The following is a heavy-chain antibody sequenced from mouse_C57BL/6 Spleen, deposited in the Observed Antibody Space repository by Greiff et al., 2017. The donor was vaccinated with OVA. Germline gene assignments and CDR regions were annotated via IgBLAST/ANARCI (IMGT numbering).Heavy chain of an antibody. Sequence: ESGPGLVKPSQSLSLTCSVTGYSITSGYYWNWIRQFPGNKLEWMGYISYDGSNNYNPSLKNRISITRDTSKNQFFLKLNSVTTEDTATYYCARDFYYFDYWGQGTTLTVSS. CDR2: ISYDGSN. V-gene: IGHV3-6*01. CDR1: GYSITSGYY. CDR3: ARDFYYFDY. J-gene: IGHJ2*01.